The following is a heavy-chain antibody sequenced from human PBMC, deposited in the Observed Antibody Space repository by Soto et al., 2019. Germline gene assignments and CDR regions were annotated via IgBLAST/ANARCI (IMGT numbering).Heavy chain of an antibody. Sequence: GASVKVSCKASGYIFINYYIHWVRQAPGQGLEWIGIINPNGGSTNYAQKFRGRVTMARDTSTSTVYMDLSSLRSDDTAVYYCARLLGYYDFWSGFLWFDPWGQGTLVTVSS. D-gene: IGHD3-3*01. CDR3: ARLLGYYDFWSGFLWFDP. J-gene: IGHJ5*02. V-gene: IGHV1-46*01. CDR1: GYIFINYY. CDR2: INPNGGST.